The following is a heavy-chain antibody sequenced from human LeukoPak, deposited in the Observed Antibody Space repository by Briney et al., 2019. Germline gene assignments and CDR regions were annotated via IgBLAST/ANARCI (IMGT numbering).Heavy chain of an antibody. D-gene: IGHD4-23*01. Sequence: SETLSLSCGVSGGSISRYSWNWIRQPAGKGLEWMGRFYTSGTTNYNPSLKSRVTMSIDTSKNQVSLNMRSVTAADTAVYYCARTVVTLDWYFDLWGRGTLVSVSS. CDR1: GGSISRYS. CDR2: FYTSGTT. J-gene: IGHJ2*01. V-gene: IGHV4-4*07. CDR3: ARTVVTLDWYFDL.